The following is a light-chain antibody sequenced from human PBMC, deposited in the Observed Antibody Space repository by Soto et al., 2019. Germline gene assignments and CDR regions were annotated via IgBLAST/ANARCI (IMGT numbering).Light chain of an antibody. CDR3: QQYNSYWT. Sequence: DIQMTQSPSTLSASLGDRVTITCRASQSISSWLAWYQQKPGKAPKLLIYDASSLESGVPSRFSGSASGTESTLTISSLKPDDFATYYCQQYNSYWTFGQGTKVDIK. CDR2: DAS. J-gene: IGKJ1*01. V-gene: IGKV1-5*01. CDR1: QSISSW.